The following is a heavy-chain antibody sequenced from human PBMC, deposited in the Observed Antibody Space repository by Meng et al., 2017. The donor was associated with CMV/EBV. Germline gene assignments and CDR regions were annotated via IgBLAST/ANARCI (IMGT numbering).Heavy chain of an antibody. J-gene: IGHJ4*02. CDR2: INPNSGGT. D-gene: IGHD3-22*01. CDR3: ARGPMIVEGGFDY. Sequence: QVQLLQSGAEVKKPGGSVKGSCKASGYTFTGYYMHWVRQAPGQGLEWMGWINPNSGGTNYAQKFQGRVTMTRDTSISTAYMELSRLRSDDTAVYYCARGPMIVEGGFDYWGQGTLVTVSS. CDR1: GYTFTGYY. V-gene: IGHV1-2*02.